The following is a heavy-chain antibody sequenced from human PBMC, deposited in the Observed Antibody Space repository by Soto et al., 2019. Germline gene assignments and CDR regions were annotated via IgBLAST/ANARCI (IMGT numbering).Heavy chain of an antibody. Sequence: QVRLVQSGGEVKKPGASVKVSCKASGYTFNNYGMSWVRQAPGQGLEWMGWISGYSGNTNYTQKFQDRVTMTTDTSTTTAHMELRSLRSDDTAVYYCARLIGGYDWCLDYWGQGTLVTVSS. CDR3: ARLIGGYDWCLDY. D-gene: IGHD5-12*01. V-gene: IGHV1-18*01. CDR1: GYTFNNYG. CDR2: ISGYSGNT. J-gene: IGHJ4*02.